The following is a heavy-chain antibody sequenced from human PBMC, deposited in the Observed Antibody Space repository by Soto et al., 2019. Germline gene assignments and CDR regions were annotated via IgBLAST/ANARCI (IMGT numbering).Heavy chain of an antibody. CDR2: ISWDGDST. CDR3: AKVNYDSSGYYGALDY. D-gene: IGHD3-22*01. Sequence: GGSLRLSCAASGFTFDDYTMHWVRQAPGKGLEWVSLISWDGDSTYYADSVKGRFTISRDNSKNSLYLQMNSLRTEDTALYYCAKVNYDSSGYYGALDYWGQGTLVTVSS. V-gene: IGHV3-43*01. J-gene: IGHJ4*02. CDR1: GFTFDDYT.